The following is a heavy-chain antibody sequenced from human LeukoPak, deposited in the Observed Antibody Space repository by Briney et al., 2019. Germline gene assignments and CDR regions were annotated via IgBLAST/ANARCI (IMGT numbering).Heavy chain of an antibody. V-gene: IGHV3-23*01. Sequence: GGSLRLSCAASGFTFSSYAMSWVRQAPGKGLEWVSAISGSGGSTYYADSVKGRFTISRDNSKNTLYLQMNSLRAEDTAVYYCATPLYPSSSWYPSPFDYWGQGTLVTVSS. D-gene: IGHD6-13*01. CDR1: GFTFSSYA. CDR3: ATPLYPSSSWYPSPFDY. CDR2: ISGSGGST. J-gene: IGHJ4*02.